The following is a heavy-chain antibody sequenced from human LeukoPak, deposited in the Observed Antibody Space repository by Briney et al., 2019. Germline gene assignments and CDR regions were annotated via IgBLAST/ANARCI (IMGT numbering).Heavy chain of an antibody. Sequence: SETLSLTCTVSGGSISSYYWSWIRQPPGKGLEWIGYIYYSGSTNYNPSLKSRVTISVDTSKNQFSLKLSSVTAADTAVYYCARNIVVVPADIPDYYYYYMDVWGRGTTVTVSS. CDR1: GGSISSYY. CDR2: IYYSGST. V-gene: IGHV4-59*01. J-gene: IGHJ6*03. CDR3: ARNIVVVPADIPDYYYYYMDV. D-gene: IGHD2-2*01.